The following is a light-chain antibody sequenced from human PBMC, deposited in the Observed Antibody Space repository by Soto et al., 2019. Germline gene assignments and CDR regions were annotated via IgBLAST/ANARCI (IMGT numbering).Light chain of an antibody. CDR3: QQDDSSSRS. CDR2: GAT. J-gene: IGKJ4*01. CDR1: QSVSSSY. V-gene: IGKV3-20*01. Sequence: EIVLTQSPGTLSLSPGERATLSCRASQSVSSSYLAWYQQKPGQAPRLLIYGATSRATGIPDRVSGSGSGKDLTLSISRLDPDDFAVYYCQQDDSSSRSFGGGTQVEIK.